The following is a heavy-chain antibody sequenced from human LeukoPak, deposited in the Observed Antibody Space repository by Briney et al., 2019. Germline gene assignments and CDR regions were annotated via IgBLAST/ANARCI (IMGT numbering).Heavy chain of an antibody. D-gene: IGHD7-27*01. CDR3: ARGRTGEIDY. V-gene: IGHV4-59*01. Sequence: SETLSVTCTVSGGSISSYYWSWIRQPPGKGVEWIGYIYYSGSTNYNPSLKSRVTISVDTSKNQFPLKLSSVTAADTAVYYCARGRTGEIDYWGQGTLVTVSS. CDR1: GGSISSYY. J-gene: IGHJ4*02. CDR2: IYYSGST.